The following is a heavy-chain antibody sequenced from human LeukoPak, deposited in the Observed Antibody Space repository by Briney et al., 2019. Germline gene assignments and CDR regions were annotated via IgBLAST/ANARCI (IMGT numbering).Heavy chain of an antibody. Sequence: SETLSLTCAVYGGSFSGYYWSWIRQPPGKGLEWIGEINHSGSTNYNPSLKSRVTISVDTSKNQFSLKLSSVTAADTAVYYCARWGGAALDYWAQGTLVTVSS. J-gene: IGHJ4*02. V-gene: IGHV4-34*01. D-gene: IGHD1-26*01. CDR3: ARWGGAALDY. CDR2: INHSGST. CDR1: GGSFSGYY.